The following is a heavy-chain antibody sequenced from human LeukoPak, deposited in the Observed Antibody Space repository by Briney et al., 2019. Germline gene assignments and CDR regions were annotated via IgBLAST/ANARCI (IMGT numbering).Heavy chain of an antibody. CDR1: GGSFSGYY. V-gene: IGHV4-34*01. J-gene: IGHJ6*02. D-gene: IGHD6-19*01. Sequence: SDTLSLTCAVYGGSFSGYYWSWIRQPPGKGLEWIGEINHSGSTNYNPSLKSRVTISVDTSKNQFSLKLSSVTAADTAVYYCARGTDSSGRYDYYYYGMDVWGQGTTVTVSS. CDR2: INHSGST. CDR3: ARGTDSSGRYDYYYYGMDV.